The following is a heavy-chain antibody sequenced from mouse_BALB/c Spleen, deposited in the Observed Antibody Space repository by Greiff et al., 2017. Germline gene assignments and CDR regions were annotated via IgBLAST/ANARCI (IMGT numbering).Heavy chain of an antibody. CDR3: ARSYYRYYYAMDY. Sequence: EVKLMESGPSLVKPSQTLSLTCSVTGDSITSGYWNWIRKFPGNKLEYMGYISYSGSTNYNPSLKSRISITRDTSKNQYYLQLNSVTTEDTATYYCARSYYRYYYAMDYWGQGTSVTVSS. CDR1: GDSITSGY. J-gene: IGHJ4*01. CDR2: ISYSGST. V-gene: IGHV3-8*02. D-gene: IGHD2-14*01.